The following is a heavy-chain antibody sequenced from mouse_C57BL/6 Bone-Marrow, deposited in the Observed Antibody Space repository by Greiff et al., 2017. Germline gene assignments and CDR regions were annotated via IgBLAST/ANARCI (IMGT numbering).Heavy chain of an antibody. CDR3: ARYHRGNYWYCDV. D-gene: IGHD1-1*02. V-gene: IGHV1-15*01. CDR1: GYTFTDYE. J-gene: IGHJ1*03. CDR2: IDPETGGT. Sequence: VQLQQSGAELVRPGASVTLSCKASGYTFTDYEMHWVKQTPVHGLEWIGAIDPETGGTAYNETFKGKAILTADKSSSANYMKLRSLTSEDSAVYDCARYHRGNYWYCDVGGTGTAVTVSA.